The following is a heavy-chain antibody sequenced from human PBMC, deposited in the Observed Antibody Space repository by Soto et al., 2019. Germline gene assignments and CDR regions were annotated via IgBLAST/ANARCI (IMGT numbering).Heavy chain of an antibody. J-gene: IGHJ6*02. CDR2: IIPIFGTA. Sequence: QVQLVQSGAEVKKPGSSVKVSCKASGGTFSSYAISWVRQAPGQGLEWMGGIIPIFGTANYAQKFQGRVTITADESTSTAYMELSSLRSEDTAVYYCVREVRSVAVDYYYGMDVWGQGTTVTVSS. CDR3: VREVRSVAVDYYYGMDV. CDR1: GGTFSSYA. D-gene: IGHD6-19*01. V-gene: IGHV1-69*01.